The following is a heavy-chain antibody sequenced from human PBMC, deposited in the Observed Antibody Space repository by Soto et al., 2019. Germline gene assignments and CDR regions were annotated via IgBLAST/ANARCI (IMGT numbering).Heavy chain of an antibody. J-gene: IGHJ6*02. V-gene: IGHV4-39*01. CDR3: ASWGNGDYGGYYYYGMDV. D-gene: IGHD4-17*01. CDR1: GGSISSSSYY. Sequence: TSETLSLTCTVSGGSISSSSYYWGWIRQPPGKGLEWIGSIYYSGSTYYNQSLKSRVTISVDTSKNQFPLKLSSVTAADTAVYYCASWGNGDYGGYYYYGMDVWGQGTTVTVS. CDR2: IYYSGST.